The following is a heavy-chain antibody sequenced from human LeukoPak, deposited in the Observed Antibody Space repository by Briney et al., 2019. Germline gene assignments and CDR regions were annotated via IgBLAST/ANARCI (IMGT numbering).Heavy chain of an antibody. CDR2: IYSGGSA. CDR3: ARDVYSYGQYYFDY. V-gene: IGHV3-53*01. J-gene: IGHJ4*02. D-gene: IGHD5-18*01. CDR1: GFTVSSNY. Sequence: PGGSLRLSCAASGFTVSSNYRSWVRQAPGKGLEWVSDIYSGGSAYYADSVKGRFTISRDNSKNPLYLQMNSLRAEDTAVYYCARDVYSYGQYYFDYWGQGTLVTVSS.